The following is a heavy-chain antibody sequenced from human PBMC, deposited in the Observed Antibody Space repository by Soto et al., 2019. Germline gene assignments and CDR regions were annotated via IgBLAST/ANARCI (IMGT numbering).Heavy chain of an antibody. V-gene: IGHV5-10-1*01. CDR2: IDPSDSYT. D-gene: IGHD3-22*01. CDR1: GYSFTSYW. CDR3: ARQAYYYDSSGGLSY. Sequence: GESLKISCKGSGYSFTSYWISWVRQMPGKGLEWMGRIDPSDSYTNYSPSFQGHVTISADKSISTAYLQWSSLKASDTAMYYCARQAYYYDSSGGLSYWGQGTLVTVSS. J-gene: IGHJ4*02.